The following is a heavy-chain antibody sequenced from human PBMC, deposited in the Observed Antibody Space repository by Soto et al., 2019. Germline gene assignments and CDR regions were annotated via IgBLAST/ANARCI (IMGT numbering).Heavy chain of an antibody. J-gene: IGHJ5*02. CDR3: ARLQLGGDRMLNWFDP. CDR1: GYIFTKYG. D-gene: IGHD2-21*02. Sequence: QVQVVQSGPELKKPGASVKVSCKAQGYIFTKYGIGWVRQAPGHGLEWMGLINVYNGDRKVAQKFQGRVSMTTYTATDTVYMELKSLRSGDTAVYYCARLQLGGDRMLNWFDPWGQGTLVTVSS. CDR2: INVYNGDR. V-gene: IGHV1-18*01.